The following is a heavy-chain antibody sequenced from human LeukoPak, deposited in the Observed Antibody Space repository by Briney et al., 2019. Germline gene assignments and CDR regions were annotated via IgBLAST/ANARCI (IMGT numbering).Heavy chain of an antibody. V-gene: IGHV1-2*02. J-gene: IGHJ5*02. D-gene: IGHD2-2*01. Sequence: ASVKVSCKASGYTFTGYYMHWVRQAPGQGLEWMGWINPNSGGTNYAQKFQGRVTMTRDTSISTAYMELSRLRSDDTAVYYCTRVRRYCSSTSCTGCNWFDPWGQGTLVTVSS. CDR1: GYTFTGYY. CDR2: INPNSGGT. CDR3: TRVRRYCSSTSCTGCNWFDP.